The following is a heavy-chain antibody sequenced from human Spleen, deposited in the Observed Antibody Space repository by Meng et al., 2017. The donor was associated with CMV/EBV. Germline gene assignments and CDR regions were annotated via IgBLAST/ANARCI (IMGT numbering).Heavy chain of an antibody. J-gene: IGHJ6*02. V-gene: IGHV6-1*01. CDR3: ARDNGGPNPYYYYGMDV. CDR1: GDSVSSNSAA. D-gene: IGHD2-8*01. CDR2: TYYRSKWYN. Sequence: SQTLSLTCAISGDSVSSNSAAWNWIRQSPSRGLEWLGRTYYRSKWYNDYAVSVKSRITINPDTSKNQFSLQLNSVTPEDTAVYYCARDNGGPNPYYYYGMDVWGQGTTVTVSS.